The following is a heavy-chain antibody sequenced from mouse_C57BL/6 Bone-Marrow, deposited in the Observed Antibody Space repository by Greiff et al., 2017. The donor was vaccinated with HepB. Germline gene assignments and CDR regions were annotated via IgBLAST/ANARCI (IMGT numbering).Heavy chain of an antibody. CDR1: GYTFTSYW. V-gene: IGHV1-64*01. CDR2: LHPNSGST. CDR3: ARSDLLLRVAWFAY. Sequence: QVQLQKPGAELVKPGASVKLSCKASGYTFTSYWMHWVKQRPGQGLEWIGMLHPNSGSTNYNEKFKSKATLTVDKSSSTAYMQLSSLTSEDSAVYYCARSDLLLRVAWFAYWGQGTLVTVSA. J-gene: IGHJ3*01. D-gene: IGHD1-1*01.